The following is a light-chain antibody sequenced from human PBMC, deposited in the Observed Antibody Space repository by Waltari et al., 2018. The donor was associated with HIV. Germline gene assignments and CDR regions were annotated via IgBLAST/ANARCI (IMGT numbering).Light chain of an antibody. V-gene: IGKV6-21*01. J-gene: IGKJ2*01. Sequence: EIVLTPSPDSQSVSPKEQVTIPCRASQSIGSSLHWYQQKPDQSPKLLIKYASRSFSGVPSRFSGSGSGTDFNLTINRLEGEDAATYYCHQSSSLPHTFGQGTKLEIK. CDR2: YAS. CDR3: HQSSSLPHT. CDR1: QSIGSS.